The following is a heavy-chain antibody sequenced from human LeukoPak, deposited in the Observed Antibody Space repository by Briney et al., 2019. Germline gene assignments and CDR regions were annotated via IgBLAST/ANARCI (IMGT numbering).Heavy chain of an antibody. V-gene: IGHV4-4*02. CDR1: GGSISSNNW. D-gene: IGHD4-23*01. Sequence: SGTLSLTCAVSGGSISSNNWWSWVRQPPGKGLEWIGEIYHVGSTNYNPSLKSRVTISVDKSKNQFSLKLSSVTAADTAVYYCARENNDYGGKKAFDYWGQGTLVTVSS. J-gene: IGHJ4*02. CDR2: IYHVGST. CDR3: ARENNDYGGKKAFDY.